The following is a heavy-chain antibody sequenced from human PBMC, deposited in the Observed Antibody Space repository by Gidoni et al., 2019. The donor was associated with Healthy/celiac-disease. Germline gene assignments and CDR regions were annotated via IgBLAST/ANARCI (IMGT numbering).Heavy chain of an antibody. J-gene: IGHJ3*02. CDR2: ISYDGSNK. CDR3: ARALREYCSSTSCYWPLGAFDI. Sequence: QVQLVESGGGVVQPGRSLRLSCAASGFPFRCYAMHLVRQAPGKGLEWVAVISYDGSNKYYADSVKGRFTISRDNSKNTLYLQMNSLRAEDTAVYYCARALREYCSSTSCYWPLGAFDIWGQGTMVTVSS. D-gene: IGHD2-2*01. V-gene: IGHV3-30-3*01. CDR1: GFPFRCYA.